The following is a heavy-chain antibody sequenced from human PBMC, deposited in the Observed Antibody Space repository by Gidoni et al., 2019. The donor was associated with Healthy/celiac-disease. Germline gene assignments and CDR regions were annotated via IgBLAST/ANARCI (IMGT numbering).Heavy chain of an antibody. CDR1: GFTFSSYA. CDR2: ISGSGGST. CDR3: ASPDVDTAEPDAFDI. J-gene: IGHJ3*02. D-gene: IGHD5-18*01. Sequence: EVHLLESGCGLVQPGGSLRLSCAASGFTFSSYAMSWVRPAPGKGLEWSSAISGSGGSTYYADAVKGRFTISRDNSKNTLYLQMNSLRAEDTAVYYCASPDVDTAEPDAFDIWGQGTMVTVSS. V-gene: IGHV3-23*01.